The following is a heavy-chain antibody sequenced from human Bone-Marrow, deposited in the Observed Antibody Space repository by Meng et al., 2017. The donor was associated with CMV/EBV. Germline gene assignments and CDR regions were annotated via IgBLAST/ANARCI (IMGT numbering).Heavy chain of an antibody. CDR2: ISSSSSYI. J-gene: IGHJ4*02. CDR1: GFTFSKYS. Sequence: GESLKISCAASGFTFSKYSMNWVRQAPGKGLEWVSSISSSSSYIYYADSVKGRFTISRDNAKNSLYLQMNSLRAEDTAVYYCARGLAGYCSSTSCLGNYWGQGTLVTVSS. CDR3: ARGLAGYCSSTSCLGNY. D-gene: IGHD2-2*01. V-gene: IGHV3-21*01.